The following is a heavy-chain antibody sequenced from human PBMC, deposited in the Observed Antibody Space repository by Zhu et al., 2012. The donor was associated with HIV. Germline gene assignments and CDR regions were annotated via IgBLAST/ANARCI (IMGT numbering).Heavy chain of an antibody. D-gene: IGHD3-22*01. CDR2: VYYTGTT. CDR3: ARLRDTSGYYYPFDY. V-gene: IGHV4-59*11. J-gene: IGHJ4*02. CDR1: GGSTSSHY. Sequence: QVQLQESGPGLVKPSETLSLTCSVSGGSTSSHYWSWIRQPPGKGLEWIGYVYYTGTTNYNPSLKSRVTISLDMSKNQFSLKLTSVTAADTAVYYCARLRDTSGYYYPFDYWAREPGHRSPQ.